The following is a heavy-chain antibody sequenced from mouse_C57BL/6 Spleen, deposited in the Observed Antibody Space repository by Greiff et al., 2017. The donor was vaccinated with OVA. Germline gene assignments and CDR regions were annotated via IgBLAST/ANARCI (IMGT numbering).Heavy chain of an antibody. V-gene: IGHV5-4*01. CDR2: ISDGGSYT. CDR3: ARERDYSYYYFDY. CDR1: GFTFSSYA. D-gene: IGHD2-12*01. Sequence: EVHLVESGGGLVKPGGSLKLSCAASGFTFSSYAMSWVRQTPEKRLEWVATISDGGSYTYYPDNVKGRFTISRDNAKNNLYLQRSHLKSEDTAMYYCARERDYSYYYFDYWGQGTTLTVSS. J-gene: IGHJ2*01.